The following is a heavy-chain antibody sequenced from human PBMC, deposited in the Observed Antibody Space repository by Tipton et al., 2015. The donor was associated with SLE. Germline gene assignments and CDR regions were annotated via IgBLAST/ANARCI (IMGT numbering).Heavy chain of an antibody. D-gene: IGHD6-13*01. CDR3: ARDPYDSTWRNGWFDP. J-gene: IGHJ5*02. CDR2: LYHRGST. CDR1: GYSITSGDY. V-gene: IGHV4-38-2*02. Sequence: LRLSCAVSGYSITSGDYWGWIRQAPGKGLGWVGRLYHRGSTYYNPSLKSRVTISTDTSKNEIYLKLTSVTATDTAVYFCARDPYDSTWRNGWFDPWGQGTLVTVSS.